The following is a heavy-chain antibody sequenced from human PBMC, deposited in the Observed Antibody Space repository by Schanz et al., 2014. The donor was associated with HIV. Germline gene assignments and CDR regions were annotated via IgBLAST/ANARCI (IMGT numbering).Heavy chain of an antibody. CDR1: GFGFSSYS. Sequence: EVQLVESGGGLVKPGGSLRLSCAASGFGFSSYSINWVRQAPGKGLEWVSIISARGGDTYYADSVKGRFTISRDNSKNTLFLQMDSLRAEDTAVYYCAKDPELTAITGYFDYWGQGTLVTVSS. V-gene: IGHV3-23*04. D-gene: IGHD4-4*01. J-gene: IGHJ4*02. CDR3: AKDPELTAITGYFDY. CDR2: ISARGGDT.